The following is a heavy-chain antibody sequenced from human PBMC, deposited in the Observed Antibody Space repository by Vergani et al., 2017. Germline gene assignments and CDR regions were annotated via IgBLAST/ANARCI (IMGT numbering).Heavy chain of an antibody. CDR1: GFTFSSYA. V-gene: IGHV3-30-3*01. CDR3: RYYDSSGYYYYFDY. D-gene: IGHD3-22*01. J-gene: IGHJ4*02. Sequence: QVQLVESGGGVVQPGSSLRLSCAASGFTFSSYAMHWVRQAPGKGLEWVALISYDGSNKYYADSVKGRFTISRDNSKNTLYLQMNSLRAEDTAVYYCRYYDSSGYYYYFDYWGQGTLVTVSS. CDR2: ISYDGSNK.